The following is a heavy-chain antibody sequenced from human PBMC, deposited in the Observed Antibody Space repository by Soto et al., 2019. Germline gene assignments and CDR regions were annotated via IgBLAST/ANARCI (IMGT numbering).Heavy chain of an antibody. CDR3: ARVPYYYDSSGYPYYFDY. Sequence: ASVKVSCKASGYTFTSYAMHWVRRAPGQRLDWMGWINAGNGNTKYSQKFQGRVTITRDTSASTAYMELSSLRSEDTAVYYCARVPYYYDSSGYPYYFDYWGQGTLVTVSS. CDR2: INAGNGNT. J-gene: IGHJ4*02. D-gene: IGHD3-22*01. CDR1: GYTFTSYA. V-gene: IGHV1-3*01.